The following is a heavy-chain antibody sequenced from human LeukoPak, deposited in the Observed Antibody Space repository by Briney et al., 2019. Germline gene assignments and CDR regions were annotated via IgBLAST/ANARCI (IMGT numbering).Heavy chain of an antibody. CDR1: GFTFYSYW. Sequence: GGSLRLSCAASGFTFYSYWMHWVRQAPGKGLEWVSRINGDGSTSNYADSVKGRFTISRDNTKNTLYLQMNSLRAEDTAVYYCAKVARLGWELLSYYFDSWGQGTLVTVSS. D-gene: IGHD1-26*01. V-gene: IGHV3-74*01. CDR3: AKVARLGWELLSYYFDS. J-gene: IGHJ4*02. CDR2: INGDGSTS.